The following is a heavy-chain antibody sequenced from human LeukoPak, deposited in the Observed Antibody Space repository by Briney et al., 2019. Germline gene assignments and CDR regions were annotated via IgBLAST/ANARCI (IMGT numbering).Heavy chain of an antibody. CDR1: GGSISSGGYY. Sequence: PSQTLSLTCTVSGGSISSGGYYWSWIRQHPGKGLEWIGYIYYSGSTYYDPSLKSRVTISVDTSKNQFSLKLSSVTAADTAVYYCSGASIVGATRDAFDIWGQGTMVTVSS. J-gene: IGHJ3*02. V-gene: IGHV4-31*03. CDR3: SGASIVGATRDAFDI. D-gene: IGHD1-26*01. CDR2: IYYSGST.